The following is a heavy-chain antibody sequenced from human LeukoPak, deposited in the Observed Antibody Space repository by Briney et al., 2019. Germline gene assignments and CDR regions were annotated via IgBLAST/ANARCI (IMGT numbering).Heavy chain of an antibody. Sequence: SETLSLTCTVSRGAISSRSDYWGWTRQPPGKGREWIGTFSDGRSTYYNPSLQSRVFISVDTSNNQFSLNLSSMTASDTAVYYCVSASRGAFDIWGQGTMVTVSS. J-gene: IGHJ3*02. D-gene: IGHD2-2*01. CDR2: FSDGRST. V-gene: IGHV4-39*01. CDR1: RGAISSRSDY. CDR3: VSASRGAFDI.